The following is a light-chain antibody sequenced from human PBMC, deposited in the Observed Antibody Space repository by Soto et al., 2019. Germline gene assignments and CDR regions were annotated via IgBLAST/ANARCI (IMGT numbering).Light chain of an antibody. CDR1: SSDIGRNY. CDR3: GTWDSSLTTFV. J-gene: IGLJ1*01. V-gene: IGLV1-51*02. Sequence: QSVLTQPPSVSAAPGQKVTISCSGRSSDIGRNYVSWYKHLPRTAPQLLIYENYKRPSGIPDRFSGSKSGTSATLGITGLQTGDEADYYCGTWDSSLTTFVFGTGTKLTVL. CDR2: ENY.